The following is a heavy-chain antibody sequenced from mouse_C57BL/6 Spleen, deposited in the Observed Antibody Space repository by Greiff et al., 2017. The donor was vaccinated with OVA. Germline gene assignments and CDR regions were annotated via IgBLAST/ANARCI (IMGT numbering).Heavy chain of an antibody. D-gene: IGHD1-1*01. CDR3: ARGITTVVATRYCDY. J-gene: IGHJ2*01. CDR1: GYTFTSYG. CDR2: IYPRSGNT. V-gene: IGHV1-81*01. Sequence: QVQLQQSGAELARPGASVKLSCKASGYTFTSYGISWVKQRTGQGLEWIGEIYPRSGNTYYNEKFKGKATLTADKSSSTAYMELRSLTSEDSAVYFCARGITTVVATRYCDYWGQGTTLTVSS.